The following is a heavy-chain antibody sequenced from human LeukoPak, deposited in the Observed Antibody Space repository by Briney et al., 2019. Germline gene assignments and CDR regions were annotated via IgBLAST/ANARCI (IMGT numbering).Heavy chain of an antibody. D-gene: IGHD2-2*01. J-gene: IGHJ5*02. Sequence: ASVKVSCKAPGYTFTGYYVHWVRQAPGQGLEWMGWINPNSGGTNYAQKFQGRVTMTRDTSISTAYMELSRLRSDDTAVNYCARDGVPADRAGNWFDPWGQGTLVTVSS. CDR1: GYTFTGYY. V-gene: IGHV1-2*02. CDR3: ARDGVPADRAGNWFDP. CDR2: INPNSGGT.